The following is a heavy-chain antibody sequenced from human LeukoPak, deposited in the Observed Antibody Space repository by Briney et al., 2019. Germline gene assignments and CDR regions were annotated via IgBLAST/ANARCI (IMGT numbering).Heavy chain of an antibody. CDR2: IYYSGIS. CDR3: ARVIGWEYTSSSRFDP. CDR1: GGSISSGNYY. Sequence: SETLSLTWTVSGGSISSGNYYWSWIRQHPGKGLEWIGYIYYSGISHYNSSLKSRVTMSVDTSKNQFSLKLSSVTAADTAVYYCARVIGWEYTSSSRFDPWGQGTLVTVSS. D-gene: IGHD6-6*01. J-gene: IGHJ5*02. V-gene: IGHV4-31*02.